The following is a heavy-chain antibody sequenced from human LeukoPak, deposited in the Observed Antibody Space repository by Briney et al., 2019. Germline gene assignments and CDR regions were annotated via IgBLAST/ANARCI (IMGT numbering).Heavy chain of an antibody. Sequence: RGSLRLSCAASGFTFSSYGMHWVRQAPGKGLEWVAVIWYDGSNKYYADSVKGRFTISRDNSKNTLYLQMNSLRAEDTAVYYCASSRIDYGDYDLDPWGQGTLVTVSS. CDR2: IWYDGSNK. V-gene: IGHV3-33*01. D-gene: IGHD4-17*01. CDR1: GFTFSSYG. J-gene: IGHJ5*02. CDR3: ASSRIDYGDYDLDP.